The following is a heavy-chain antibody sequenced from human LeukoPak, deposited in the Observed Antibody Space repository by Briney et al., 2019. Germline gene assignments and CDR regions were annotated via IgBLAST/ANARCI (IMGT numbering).Heavy chain of an antibody. CDR3: ARASWISSSDAVR. J-gene: IGHJ4*02. V-gene: IGHV3-23*01. Sequence: GGSLRLSCSASGLSFSSFAMSWVRQGPARGLEWVSSLRGNGETFYADSVRGRLTLSSDSFTNTVYLQLNNLRVEDTAIYYCARASWISSSDAVRWGQGTLVTVSS. D-gene: IGHD6-25*01. CDR2: LRGNGET. CDR1: GLSFSSFA.